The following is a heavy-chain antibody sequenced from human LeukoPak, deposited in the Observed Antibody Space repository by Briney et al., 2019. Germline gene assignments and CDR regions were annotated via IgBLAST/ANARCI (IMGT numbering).Heavy chain of an antibody. CDR2: VNRDGSET. V-gene: IGHV3-7*03. CDR3: ARNNGMDV. CDR1: GFTFSSYS. Sequence: GGSLRLSCAASGFTFSSYSMNWVRQVPGRGPEWVANVNRDGSETYYLDSVKGRFTISKDNAKNSLYLQMNSLRAEDTALYHCARNNGMDVWGQGTTVIVSS. J-gene: IGHJ6*02.